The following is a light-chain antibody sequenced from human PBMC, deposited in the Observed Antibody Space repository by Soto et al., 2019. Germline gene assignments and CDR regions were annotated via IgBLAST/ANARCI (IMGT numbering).Light chain of an antibody. J-gene: IGKJ1*01. V-gene: IGKV3-15*01. Sequence: EMVMTQSPATLSVSPGERATLSCRASQSVSNSLAWFQQRPGQAPRLLIHGASTGATGIPARFSGSGSGTEFTLTISSLQSEDFAVYYCQQYNNWPWTFGRGTKVEIK. CDR3: QQYNNWPWT. CDR1: QSVSNS. CDR2: GAS.